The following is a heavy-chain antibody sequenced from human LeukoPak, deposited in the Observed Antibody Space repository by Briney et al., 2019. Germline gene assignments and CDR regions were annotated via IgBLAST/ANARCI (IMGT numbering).Heavy chain of an antibody. V-gene: IGHV5-51*01. CDR1: GYSFTSYW. J-gene: IGHJ4*02. Sequence: GESLKISCKGSGYSFTSYWIGWVRQMPGKGLEWMGIIYPGDSDTRCSPSFQGQVTISADKSISTAYLQWSSLKASDTAMYYCASGYYYGSGSYYNPLFDYWGQGTLVTVSS. CDR3: ASGYYYGSGSYYNPLFDY. CDR2: IYPGDSDT. D-gene: IGHD3-10*01.